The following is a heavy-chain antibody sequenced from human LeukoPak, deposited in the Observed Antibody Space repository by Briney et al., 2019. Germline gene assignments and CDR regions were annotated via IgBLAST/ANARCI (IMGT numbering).Heavy chain of an antibody. CDR1: GGSISSYY. J-gene: IGHJ3*02. CDR2: IHYTGST. D-gene: IGHD4-17*01. Sequence: SETLSLTCTVSGGSISSYYWSWIRQSPGKGLECIGYIHYTGSTNCNPSLKSRVTISVDTSKNQFSLKLSSVTAADTAVYYCARDETTSAFDIWGQGTMVTVSS. CDR3: ARDETTSAFDI. V-gene: IGHV4-59*01.